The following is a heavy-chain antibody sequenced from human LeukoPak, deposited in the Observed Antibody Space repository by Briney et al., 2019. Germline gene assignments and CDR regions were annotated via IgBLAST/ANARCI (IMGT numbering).Heavy chain of an antibody. CDR2: IIQDGSVT. CDR3: ATDDYRGLGY. Sequence: GGSLRLSCVTSGITFSNYYMHWVRQVPGEGLVWVSHIIQDGSVTIYADSVKGRFTISRDNAKNTVYLQLSNLRAEDTAVYYCATDDYRGLGYWGQGTLVTVSS. V-gene: IGHV3-74*01. D-gene: IGHD3-16*01. J-gene: IGHJ4*02. CDR1: GITFSNYY.